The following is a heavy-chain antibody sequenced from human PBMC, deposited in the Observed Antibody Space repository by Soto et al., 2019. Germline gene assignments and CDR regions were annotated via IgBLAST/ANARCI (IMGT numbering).Heavy chain of an antibody. D-gene: IGHD6-13*01. CDR1: GFTFSSYG. CDR3: ARRQQLVLLNYYYGMDV. J-gene: IGHJ6*02. V-gene: IGHV3-30*03. Sequence: HPGGSLRLSCAASGFTFSSYGMHWVRQAPGKGLEWVAVISYDGSNKYYADSVKGRFTIPRDNSKNTLYLQMNSLRAEDTAVYYCARRQQLVLLNYYYGMDVWGQGTTVTVS. CDR2: ISYDGSNK.